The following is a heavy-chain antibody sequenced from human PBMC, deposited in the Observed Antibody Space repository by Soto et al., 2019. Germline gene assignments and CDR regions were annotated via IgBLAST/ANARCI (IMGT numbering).Heavy chain of an antibody. V-gene: IGHV5-51*01. Sequence: PGESLKISCKGSGYSFTSYWMGWVRQMPGKGLEWMGIIYPGDSDTRYSPSFQGQVTISADKSISTAYLQWSSLKASDTAMYYCARQTSAARRGDYYYGMDVWGQGTTVTVSS. D-gene: IGHD6-13*01. CDR1: GYSFTSYW. CDR3: ARQTSAARRGDYYYGMDV. CDR2: IYPGDSDT. J-gene: IGHJ6*02.